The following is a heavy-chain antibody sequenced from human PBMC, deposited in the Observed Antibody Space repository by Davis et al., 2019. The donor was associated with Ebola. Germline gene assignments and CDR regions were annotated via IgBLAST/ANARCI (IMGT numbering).Heavy chain of an antibody. D-gene: IGHD5-24*01. CDR2: IYYSGST. V-gene: IGHV4-59*05. CDR3: ARQVEMATIFDY. CDR1: GGSISSYY. J-gene: IGHJ4*02. Sequence: PGGSLRLSCTVSGGSISSYYWSWIRQPPGKGLEWIGSIYYSGSTYYNPSLKSRVTISVDTSKNQFSLKLSSVTAADTAVYYCARQVEMATIFDYWGQGTLVTVSS.